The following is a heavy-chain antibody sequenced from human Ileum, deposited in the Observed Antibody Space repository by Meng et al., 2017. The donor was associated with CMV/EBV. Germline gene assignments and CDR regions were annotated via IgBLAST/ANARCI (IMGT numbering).Heavy chain of an antibody. J-gene: IGHJ4*01. CDR2: INMEGTTI. CDR1: GFTFSNYW. D-gene: IGHD1-1*01. Sequence: EWQLGDTGGGLVPPGGSLIVACAASGFTFSNYWMHWVRQAPGKGLVWVSRINMEGTTINYADSVKGRFTISRDNAKSTLYLQMNSLRAEDTAVYYCATAGQYRLDDWGHGTLVTVSS. CDR3: ATAGQYRLDD. V-gene: IGHV3-74*01.